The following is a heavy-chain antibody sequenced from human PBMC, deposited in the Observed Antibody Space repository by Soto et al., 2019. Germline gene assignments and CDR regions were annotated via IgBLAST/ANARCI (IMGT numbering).Heavy chain of an antibody. D-gene: IGHD2-15*01. J-gene: IGHJ4*02. Sequence: EVQLVESGGGLVQPGGSLRLSCAASGFTFSSYSMNWVRQAPGKGLEWVSYISSSSSTIYYADSVKGRFTISRDNAKNSLYLQMNSLRAEDTAVYYCARDFRRDIVVVPPLIWGQGTLVTVSS. CDR2: ISSSSSTI. V-gene: IGHV3-48*01. CDR3: ARDFRRDIVVVPPLI. CDR1: GFTFSSYS.